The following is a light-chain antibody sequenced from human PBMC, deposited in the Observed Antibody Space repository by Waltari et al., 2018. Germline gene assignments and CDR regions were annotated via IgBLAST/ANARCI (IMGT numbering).Light chain of an antibody. Sequence: AIQLTQSPSSLSASVGDRVPLTCRASQGISSALAWYQQKPGEAPKLLIYDASRLESGVPSRFSGSGSGTDFTLTISSLQPEDFATYDCQQFNNYPYTFGQGTKLEI. CDR3: QQFNNYPYT. J-gene: IGKJ2*01. CDR1: QGISSA. CDR2: DAS. V-gene: IGKV1D-13*01.